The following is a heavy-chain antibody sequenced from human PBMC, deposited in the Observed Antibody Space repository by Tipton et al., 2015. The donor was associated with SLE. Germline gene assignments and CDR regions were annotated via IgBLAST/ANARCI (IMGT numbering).Heavy chain of an antibody. J-gene: IGHJ6*04. CDR1: GGSISSGGYY. Sequence: TLSLTCTVSGGSISSGGYYWSWIRQPPGKGLEWIGEINHSGSTNYNPSLKSRVTISVDTSKNQFSLKLSSVTAADTAVYYCARASVGIAVAPVDVWGKGTTVTVSS. CDR2: INHSGST. D-gene: IGHD6-19*01. V-gene: IGHV4-61*08. CDR3: ARASVGIAVAPVDV.